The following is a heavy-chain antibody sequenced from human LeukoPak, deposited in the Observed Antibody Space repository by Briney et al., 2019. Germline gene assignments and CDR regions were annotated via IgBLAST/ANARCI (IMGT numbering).Heavy chain of an antibody. D-gene: IGHD3-22*01. Sequence: SVKVSCKASGYTFTSYYMHWVRQAPGQGLEWMGIINPSGGSTSYAQKFQGRVTMTSDTSISTAYMELNSLRSDDTAVYYCARGTYYDSSGYSGVRLFDYWGQGTLLTVSS. CDR1: GYTFTSYY. V-gene: IGHV1-46*01. CDR3: ARGTYYDSSGYSGVRLFDY. J-gene: IGHJ4*02. CDR2: INPSGGST.